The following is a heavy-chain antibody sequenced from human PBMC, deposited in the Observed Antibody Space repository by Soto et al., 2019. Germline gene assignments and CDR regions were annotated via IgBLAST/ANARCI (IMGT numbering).Heavy chain of an antibody. Sequence: QVTLKESGPVLVKPTETLTLRCTVSGLSITDSEMGVSWIRQPPGQPLEWLAHIDSSGEKSYRTFLKSRLAISKDTSKSQLVLTMTNMDPADTSTYYCARRHLAVAVSPWFDHWGQGIPVTVSS. D-gene: IGHD6-19*01. CDR2: IDSSGEK. V-gene: IGHV2-26*01. CDR3: ARRHLAVAVSPWFDH. J-gene: IGHJ5*02. CDR1: GLSITDSEMG.